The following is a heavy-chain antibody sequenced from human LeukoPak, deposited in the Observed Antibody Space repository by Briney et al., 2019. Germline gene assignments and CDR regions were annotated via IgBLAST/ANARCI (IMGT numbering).Heavy chain of an antibody. CDR2: INHSGST. D-gene: IGHD3-22*01. V-gene: IGHV4-34*01. CDR3: ARGSPHYYDSSGYYGDY. Sequence: SETLSLTCAVYGGSFSGYYWSWIRQPPGKGLEWIGEINHSGSTNYNPSLKSRVTISVDTSKNQFSLKLSSVTAADTAVYYCARGSPHYYDSSGYYGDYWGQGTLVTVSS. CDR1: GGSFSGYY. J-gene: IGHJ4*02.